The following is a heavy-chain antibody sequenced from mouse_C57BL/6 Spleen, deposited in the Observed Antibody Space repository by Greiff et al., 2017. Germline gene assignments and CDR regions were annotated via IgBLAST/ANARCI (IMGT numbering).Heavy chain of an antibody. CDR2: IYPGDGDT. V-gene: IGHV1-80*01. CDR3: ARSEGFHFDY. CDR1: GYAFSSYW. J-gene: IGHJ2*01. Sequence: VQLQQSGAELVKPGASVKISCKASGYAFSSYWMNWVKQRPGKGLEWIGQIYPGDGDTNYNGKFKGKATLAADKSSRTAYMQLSGLTSEDSAVYFCARSEGFHFDYWGQGTTLTVSS.